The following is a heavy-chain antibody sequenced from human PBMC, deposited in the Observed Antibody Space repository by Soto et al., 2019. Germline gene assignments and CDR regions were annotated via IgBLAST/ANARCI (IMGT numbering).Heavy chain of an antibody. J-gene: IGHJ4*02. CDR1: GFTFSSYA. V-gene: IGHV3-30-3*01. Sequence: GGSLRLSCAASGFTFSSYAMHWVRQAPGKGLEWVAVISYDGSNKYYADSVKGRFTISRDNSKNTLYLQMNSLRAEDTAVYYCARALYGNYGGNSDELDYWGQGALVTVSS. CDR3: ARALYGNYGGNSDELDY. CDR2: ISYDGSNK. D-gene: IGHD4-17*01.